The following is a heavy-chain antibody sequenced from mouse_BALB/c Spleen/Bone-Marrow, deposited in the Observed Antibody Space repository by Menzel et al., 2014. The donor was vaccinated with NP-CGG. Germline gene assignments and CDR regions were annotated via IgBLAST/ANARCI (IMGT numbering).Heavy chain of an antibody. Sequence: VQLKQSGAELVKPGASVKLSCTASGFNIKDTYMHWVKQRPEQGLVWIGRIDPANGNTKYDPKFQGKATITADTSSNTAYLQLSSLPSEDTAVYYCTTYYGSRFTYWGQGTLVTVSA. V-gene: IGHV14-3*02. CDR3: TTYYGSRFTY. D-gene: IGHD2-9*01. J-gene: IGHJ3*01. CDR1: GFNIKDTY. CDR2: IDPANGNT.